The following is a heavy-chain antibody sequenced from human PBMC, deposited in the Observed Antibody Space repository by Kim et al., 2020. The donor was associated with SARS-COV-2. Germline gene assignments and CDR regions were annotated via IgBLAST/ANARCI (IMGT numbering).Heavy chain of an antibody. CDR1: GFTFSSYA. J-gene: IGHJ4*02. CDR3: APVPNFDY. CDR2: ISYSGGST. Sequence: GGSLRLSCAASGFTFSSYAMSWVRQAPGKGLEWVSSISYSGGSTYYADSVKGRFTISRDNSKNTLYLQMNSLRVEDTAVYYCAPVPNFDYWGQGTLVTASS. V-gene: IGHV3-23*01.